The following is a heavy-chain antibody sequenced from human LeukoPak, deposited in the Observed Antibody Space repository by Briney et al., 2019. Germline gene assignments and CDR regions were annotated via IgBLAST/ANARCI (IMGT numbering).Heavy chain of an antibody. J-gene: IGHJ4*02. CDR2: ISSGGSTI. CDR3: ARVDYDFWSGYSTY. V-gene: IGHV3-48*03. D-gene: IGHD3-3*01. Sequence: GGSLGLSCAASGFTFSSYEMNWVRQAPGKGLEWVSYISSGGSTIYYADSVKGRFTISRDNAKNSLYLQMNSLRAEDTAVYYCARVDYDFWSGYSTYWGQGTLVTVSS. CDR1: GFTFSSYE.